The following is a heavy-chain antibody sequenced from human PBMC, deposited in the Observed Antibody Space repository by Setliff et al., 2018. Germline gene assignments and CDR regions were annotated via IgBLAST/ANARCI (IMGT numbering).Heavy chain of an antibody. D-gene: IGHD3-22*01. V-gene: IGHV3-48*01. J-gene: IGHJ4*02. CDR1: GLTFSSYS. CDR3: AAGGYYYVWDY. Sequence: GGSLRLSCAASGLTFSSYSMNWVRQAPGKGLEWVSYISSSSSTIYYANSVKGRFTISRDNAKNSLYLQMNSLRAEDTAVYYCAAGGYYYVWDYWGQGTLVTSPQ. CDR2: ISSSSSTI.